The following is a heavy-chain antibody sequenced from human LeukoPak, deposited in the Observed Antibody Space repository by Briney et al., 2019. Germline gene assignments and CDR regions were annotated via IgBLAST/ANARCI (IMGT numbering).Heavy chain of an antibody. J-gene: IGHJ6*02. Sequence: SETLSLTCTVSGGSISSYYWSWIRQPAGKGLEWIGRIYTSGSTNYNPSLKSRVTMSVDTSKNQFPLKLSSVTAADTAVYYCAREPRVYYYYYGMDVWGQGTTVTVSS. CDR2: IYTSGST. CDR3: AREPRVYYYYYGMDV. V-gene: IGHV4-4*07. CDR1: GGSISSYY.